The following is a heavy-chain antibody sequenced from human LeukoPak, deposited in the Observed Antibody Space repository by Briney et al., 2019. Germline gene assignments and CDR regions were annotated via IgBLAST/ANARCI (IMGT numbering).Heavy chain of an antibody. CDR2: MNPNSGYT. V-gene: IGHV1-8*03. CDR3: ARVAGSIDY. D-gene: IGHD6-19*01. Sequence: ASVKVSCKTSGYTFTTYDINWVRQATGQGLEWMGWMNPNSGYTGYAQKFQGRVTITRDTSISTAYMELSCLKSEDTAVYYCARVAGSIDYWGQGTLVTVSS. CDR1: GYTFTTYD. J-gene: IGHJ4*02.